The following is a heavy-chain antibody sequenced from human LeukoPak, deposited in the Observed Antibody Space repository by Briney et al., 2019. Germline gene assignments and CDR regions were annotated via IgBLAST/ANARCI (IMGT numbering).Heavy chain of an antibody. CDR1: GYTFTSYA. CDR2: INTNTGNP. J-gene: IGHJ6*03. D-gene: IGHD3-22*01. V-gene: IGHV7-4-1*02. Sequence: ASVKVSCKASGYTFTSYAMNWVRQAPGQGLEWMGWINTNTGNPTYAQGFTGRFVFSLDTSVTTAHLQISSLKAEDTAVYYCARERNDCYGSSGCVGDSYMDVWGKGTTVTVSS. CDR3: ARERNDCYGSSGCVGDSYMDV.